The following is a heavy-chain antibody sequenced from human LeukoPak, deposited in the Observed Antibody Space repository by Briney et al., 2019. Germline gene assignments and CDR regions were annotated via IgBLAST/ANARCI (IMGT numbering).Heavy chain of an antibody. J-gene: IGHJ4*02. CDR2: INNDGSSN. V-gene: IGHV3-74*01. CDR3: VRYRPAPA. CDR1: GFTFSNYY. D-gene: IGHD3-16*02. Sequence: GGSLRLSCAASGFTFSNYYMHWVRQAPGEGLVWISGINNDGSSNYYVDSVKGRFTISRDNARKTLYLLMSSLRAEDSAIYYCVRYRPAPAWGQGTLVTVAS.